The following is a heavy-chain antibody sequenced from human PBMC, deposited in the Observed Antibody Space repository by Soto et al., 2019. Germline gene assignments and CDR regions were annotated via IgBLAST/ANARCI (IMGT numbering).Heavy chain of an antibody. D-gene: IGHD3-10*01. J-gene: IGHJ6*02. CDR1: GFTFSSYN. V-gene: IGHV3-48*01. Sequence: EVQLVESGGGLVQPGGSLRLSCAASGFTFSSYNMNWVRQAPGKGLEWVSYIMSSSNTIYYADSVKGRFTISRDNAKNSLYLQMNSLRAEDTAVYYCARSGYYYGMDVWGQGTTVTVSS. CDR2: IMSSSNTI. CDR3: ARSGYYYGMDV.